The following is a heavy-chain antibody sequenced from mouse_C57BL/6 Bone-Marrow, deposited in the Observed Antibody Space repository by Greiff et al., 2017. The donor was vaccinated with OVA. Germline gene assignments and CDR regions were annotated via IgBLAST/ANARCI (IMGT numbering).Heavy chain of an antibody. CDR3: TRHPYYDYDVAWFAY. V-gene: IGHV1-15*01. J-gene: IGHJ3*01. Sequence: QVQLKQSGAELVRPGASVTLSCKASGYTFTDYEMHWVKQTPVHGLEWIGAIDPETGGTAYNQKFKGKAILTADKSSSTAYMELRSLTSEDSAVYYCTRHPYYDYDVAWFAYWGQGTLVTVSA. D-gene: IGHD2-4*01. CDR1: GYTFTDYE. CDR2: IDPETGGT.